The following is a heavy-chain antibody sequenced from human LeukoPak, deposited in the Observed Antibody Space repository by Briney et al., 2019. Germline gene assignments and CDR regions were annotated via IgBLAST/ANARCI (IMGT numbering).Heavy chain of an antibody. V-gene: IGHV4-39*07. CDR1: GGSIISSDYY. CDR3: ARDDYRGVTNFDP. D-gene: IGHD3-10*01. J-gene: IGHJ5*02. Sequence: SETLSLTCTVSGGSIISSDYYWGWIRQPPGKGLEWIGNIYYSGSTSYNPSLKSRVTISVDTSKNQFSLQLTSVTAADTAVYYCARDDYRGVTNFDPWGQGTLVTVSS. CDR2: IYYSGST.